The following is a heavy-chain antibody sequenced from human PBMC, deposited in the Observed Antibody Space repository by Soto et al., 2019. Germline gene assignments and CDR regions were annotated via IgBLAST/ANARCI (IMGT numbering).Heavy chain of an antibody. CDR3: SINYYDTSGYSIDI. J-gene: IGHJ3*02. V-gene: IGHV3-72*01. D-gene: IGHD3-22*01. CDR1: GFTFSDHY. CDR2: TRNRDNGYTT. Sequence: GGSLRLSCAASGFTFSDHYMDWVRQAPGKGLEWVGRTRNRDNGYTTEYAASVKGRFTISRDASKNSLYLQMSSLQTEDTAVYYCSINYYDTSGYSIDIWGQGTMVTVS.